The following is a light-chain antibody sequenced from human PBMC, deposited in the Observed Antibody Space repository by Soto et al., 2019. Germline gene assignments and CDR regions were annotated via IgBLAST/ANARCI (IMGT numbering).Light chain of an antibody. CDR3: QQYNNWPRT. CDR1: QSVSSN. J-gene: IGKJ1*01. CDR2: GAS. V-gene: IGKV3-15*01. Sequence: EIVLTQSPGTLSLSPGERATLSCRASQSVSSNLAWYQQKPGQAPRLLIYGASTRDTGIPARVSGSGSGTEFTLTISSLQSEDFAVYYCQQYNNWPRTFGQGTKVDIK.